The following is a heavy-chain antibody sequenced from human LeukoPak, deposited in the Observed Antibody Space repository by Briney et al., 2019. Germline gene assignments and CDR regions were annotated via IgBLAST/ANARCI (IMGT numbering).Heavy chain of an antibody. J-gene: IGHJ4*02. V-gene: IGHV4-31*11. CDR1: GGSFSGYY. CDR2: IYYSGST. D-gene: IGHD2-21*02. CDR3: ARVDGVVVTAVFDY. Sequence: SETLSLTCAVYGGSFSGYYWSWIRQHPGKGLEWIGYIYYSGSTYYNPSLKSRVTISVDTSKNQFSLKLSSVTAADTAVCYCARVDGVVVTAVFDYWGQGTLVTVSS.